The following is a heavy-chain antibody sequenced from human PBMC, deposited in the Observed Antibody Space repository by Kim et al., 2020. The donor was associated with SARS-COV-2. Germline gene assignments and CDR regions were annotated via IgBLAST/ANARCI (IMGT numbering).Heavy chain of an antibody. CDR3: AKEDGGSVLYYYYYMDV. Sequence: GKGRFTISRNNSKNTLYLQMNSLRAEDTAVYYCAKEDGGSVLYYYYYMDVWGKGTTVTVSS. D-gene: IGHD3-10*01. V-gene: IGHV3-30*02. J-gene: IGHJ6*03.